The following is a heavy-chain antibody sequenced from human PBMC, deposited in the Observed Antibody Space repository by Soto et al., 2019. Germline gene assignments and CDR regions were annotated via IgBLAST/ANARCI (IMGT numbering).Heavy chain of an antibody. D-gene: IGHD6-13*01. Sequence: EVQLVESGGGLVQPGRSLRLSCAASGFTFDDYAMHWVRQAPGEGLEWVSGISWNSGSIGYADSVKGRFTISRDNAKNSLYLQMNSLRAEDTALYYCAKGVAHRYSSSYIDYWGQGTLVTVSS. CDR2: ISWNSGSI. CDR1: GFTFDDYA. V-gene: IGHV3-9*01. J-gene: IGHJ4*02. CDR3: AKGVAHRYSSSYIDY.